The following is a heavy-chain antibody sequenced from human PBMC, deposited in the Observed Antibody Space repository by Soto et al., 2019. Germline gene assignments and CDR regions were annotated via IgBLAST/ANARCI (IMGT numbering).Heavy chain of an antibody. D-gene: IGHD3-16*01. J-gene: IGHJ6*02. CDR3: VMVDNYVTPTPQDV. Sequence: QVPLVQSGDEVKKPGASVKVSCKASGYIFVNYGIAWVRQAPGQGLEWMGWISPYTGNTHSATKVQGRLTMTTGTSTSTAYMDLGSLTSDDTAVYYCVMVDNYVTPTPQDVWGQGTTVTVSS. CDR2: ISPYTGNT. CDR1: GYIFVNYG. V-gene: IGHV1-18*01.